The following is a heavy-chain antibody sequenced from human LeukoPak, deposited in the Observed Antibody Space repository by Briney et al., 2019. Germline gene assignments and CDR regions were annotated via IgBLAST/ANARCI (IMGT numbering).Heavy chain of an antibody. V-gene: IGHV3-23*01. CDR2: ISPSGDNT. CDR3: AKTDCTSTSCYIGWFDP. J-gene: IGHJ5*02. D-gene: IGHD2-2*02. CDR1: GFTFSSYG. Sequence: GGSLRLSCAASGFTFSSYGMSWVRQAPGKGLEWVAAISPSGDNTHYADSMKGRFTISRDNSRNTLHLQVNTLRAADTALYYCAKTDCTSTSCYIGWFDPWGQGTLVTVSS.